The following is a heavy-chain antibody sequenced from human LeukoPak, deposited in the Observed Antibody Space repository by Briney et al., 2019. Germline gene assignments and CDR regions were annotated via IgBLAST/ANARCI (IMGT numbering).Heavy chain of an antibody. J-gene: IGHJ3*02. V-gene: IGHV5-10-1*01. D-gene: IGHD3-22*01. CDR2: IDPSDSYT. CDR3: ARHTYYYDSSGYYGHGDAFDI. Sequence: GESLKISCKGSGYSFTSYWISWVRQMPGKGLEWMGRIDPSDSYTNYSPSFQGHVTISADKSISTAYLQWSSLKASDTAMYYCARHTYYYDSSGYYGHGDAFDIWGPGTMVTVSS. CDR1: GYSFTSYW.